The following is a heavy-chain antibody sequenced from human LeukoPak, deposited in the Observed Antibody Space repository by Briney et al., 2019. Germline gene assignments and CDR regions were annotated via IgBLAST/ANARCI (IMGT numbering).Heavy chain of an antibody. CDR3: ARVTQTDYDFDY. V-gene: IGHV1-18*01. CDR2: ISAYNGNT. J-gene: IGHJ4*02. Sequence: RRASVKVSCKASGGTFSSYAISWVRQAPGQGLEWMGWISAYNGNTDYAQKLQGRVTMTTDTSTSTAYMELRSLRSDDTAVYYCARVTQTDYDFDYWGQGTLVTVSS. CDR1: GGTFSSYA. D-gene: IGHD4-17*01.